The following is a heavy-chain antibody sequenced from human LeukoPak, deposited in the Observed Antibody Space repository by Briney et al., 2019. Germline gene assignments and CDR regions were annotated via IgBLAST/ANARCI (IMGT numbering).Heavy chain of an antibody. CDR2: IKHDGKDK. J-gene: IGHJ4*02. V-gene: IGHV3-7*01. D-gene: IGHD3-10*01. CDR3: ARDPDTGYSGSGSLFDY. Sequence: GGSLRLSCAASGFTFSTYWMTWVRQAPGKGLEWVASIKHDGKDKYYLDSVKGRFTISRDNAKNSLYLQMNSLRAEDTAVYYCARDPDTGYSGSGSLFDYWGQGTLVTVSS. CDR1: GFTFSTYW.